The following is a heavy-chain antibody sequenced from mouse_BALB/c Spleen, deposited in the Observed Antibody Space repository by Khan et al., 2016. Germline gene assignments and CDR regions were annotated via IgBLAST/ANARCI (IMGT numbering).Heavy chain of an antibody. D-gene: IGHD2-14*01. V-gene: IGHV1S137*01. Sequence: QVQLKQSGAELVRPGVSLKISCTGSGYTFTDFAMPWVKQSPAKSLEWVAVISTYYGDASYNQTFKGQSTMTVDKSTSTDYMVLARMTSDASVNYYCARNYRYFEYWGQGTTLTVSS. CDR3: ARNYRYFEY. CDR1: GYTFTDFA. J-gene: IGHJ2*01. CDR2: ISTYYGDA.